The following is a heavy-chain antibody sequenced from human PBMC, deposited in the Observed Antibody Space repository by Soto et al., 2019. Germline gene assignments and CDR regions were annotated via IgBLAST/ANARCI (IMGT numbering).Heavy chain of an antibody. V-gene: IGHV1-3*01. J-gene: IGHJ6*03. CDR2: INAGNGNT. D-gene: IGHD2-15*01. CDR3: ARDLACSGGSCYSFYYYYYMDV. Sequence: ASVKVSCKASGYTFTSYAMHWVRQAPGQRLEWMGWINAGNGNTKYSQKFQGRATITRDTSASTAYMELSSLRSEDTAVYYCARDLACSGGSCYSFYYYYYMDVWGKGTTVTVSS. CDR1: GYTFTSYA.